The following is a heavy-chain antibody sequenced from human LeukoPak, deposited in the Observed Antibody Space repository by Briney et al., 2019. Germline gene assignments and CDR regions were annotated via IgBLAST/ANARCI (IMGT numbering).Heavy chain of an antibody. D-gene: IGHD3-3*01. CDR1: GDSVSSNSAA. Sequence: SQTLSLTCAISGDSVSSNSAAWNWIRQSPSRGLEWLVRTYYRSKWYNDYAVSVKSRITISPDTSKNQFSLQLNSVTPEDTAVYYCARDRPFDDFWSGYHTFDYWGRGTLVTVSS. CDR2: TYYRSKWYN. J-gene: IGHJ4*02. V-gene: IGHV6-1*01. CDR3: ARDRPFDDFWSGYHTFDY.